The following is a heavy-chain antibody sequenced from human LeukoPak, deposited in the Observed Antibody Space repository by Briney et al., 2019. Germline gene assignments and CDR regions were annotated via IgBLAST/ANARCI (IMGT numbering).Heavy chain of an antibody. D-gene: IGHD6-6*01. CDR3: ARVEGSSSPFDY. V-gene: IGHV1-18*01. Sequence: ASVKVSCKASGYTFTSYGISWVRQAPGQGLEWMGWISAYDGNTNYAQKLQGRVTMTTDTSTSTAYMELSSLRSEDTAVYYCARVEGSSSPFDYWGQGTLVTVSS. J-gene: IGHJ4*02. CDR2: ISAYDGNT. CDR1: GYTFTSYG.